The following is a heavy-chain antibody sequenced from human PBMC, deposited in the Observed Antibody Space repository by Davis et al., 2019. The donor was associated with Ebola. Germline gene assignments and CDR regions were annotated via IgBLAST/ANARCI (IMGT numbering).Heavy chain of an antibody. Sequence: ASVKVSCKASGYTFTGYYMHWVRQAPGQGLEWMGWINPNSGGTNYAQKFQGRVTMTRDTSISTAYMELSRLRSDDTAVYYCARERSMVVEYYYGMDVWGQGTTVTVSS. D-gene: IGHD2-21*01. V-gene: IGHV1-2*02. CDR1: GYTFTGYY. J-gene: IGHJ6*02. CDR2: INPNSGGT. CDR3: ARERSMVVEYYYGMDV.